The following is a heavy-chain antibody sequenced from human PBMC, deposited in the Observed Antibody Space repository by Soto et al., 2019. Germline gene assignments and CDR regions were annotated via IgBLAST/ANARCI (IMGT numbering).Heavy chain of an antibody. V-gene: IGHV1-8*01. D-gene: IGHD3-3*01. Sequence: SLKGSCKTSGYSFTSYDGNSVRQANGQALEWMGWMNPNSGNTGDAQKWQGRVSMTRNTSISTAYMELSRLRSEDTAVYYCARAMVTIFGVVIKAYYHYGMDVWGQGTTGTVSS. J-gene: IGHJ6*02. CDR1: GYSFTSYD. CDR3: ARAMVTIFGVVIKAYYHYGMDV. CDR2: MNPNSGNT.